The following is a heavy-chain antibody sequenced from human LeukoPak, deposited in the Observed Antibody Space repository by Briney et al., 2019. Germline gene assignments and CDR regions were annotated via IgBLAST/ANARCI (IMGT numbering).Heavy chain of an antibody. CDR1: GYTFTSYG. J-gene: IGHJ5*02. CDR2: ISAYNGNT. D-gene: IGHD6-13*01. CDR3: ARDSSSFFNWFDP. Sequence: GASVKVSCKASGYTFTSYGISWVRQAPGQGLEWMGWISAYNGNTNYAQKLQGRVTMTTDTSTSTAYMELSSLRSEDTAVYYCARDSSSFFNWFDPWGQGTLVTVSS. V-gene: IGHV1-18*01.